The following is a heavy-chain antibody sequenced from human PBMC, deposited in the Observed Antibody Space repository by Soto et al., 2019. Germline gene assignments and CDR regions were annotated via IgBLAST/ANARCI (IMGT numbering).Heavy chain of an antibody. D-gene: IGHD6-6*01. CDR1: GGSFSGYY. Sequence: SETLSLTCAVYGGSFSGYYWSWIRQPPGKGLEWIGEINHSGSTNYNPSLKSRVTISVDTSKNQFSLKLSSVTAADTAVYYCARAGSIAARPNYYGMDVWGQGTTVTVSS. J-gene: IGHJ6*02. CDR2: INHSGST. V-gene: IGHV4-34*01. CDR3: ARAGSIAARPNYYGMDV.